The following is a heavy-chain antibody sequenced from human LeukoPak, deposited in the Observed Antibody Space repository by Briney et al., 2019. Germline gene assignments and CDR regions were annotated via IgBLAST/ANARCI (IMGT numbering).Heavy chain of an antibody. V-gene: IGHV3-21*01. CDR1: GFTFSSYS. CDR3: ARGEVGAAAAASPFDY. J-gene: IGHJ4*02. Sequence: GGSLRLSCAASGFTFSSYSMNWVRQAPGKGLEWVSSISSSSSYIYYADSVKGRFTISRDNAKNSLYLQMNSLRAEDTAVYYCARGEVGAAAAASPFDYWGQGTLVTVSS. D-gene: IGHD6-13*01. CDR2: ISSSSSYI.